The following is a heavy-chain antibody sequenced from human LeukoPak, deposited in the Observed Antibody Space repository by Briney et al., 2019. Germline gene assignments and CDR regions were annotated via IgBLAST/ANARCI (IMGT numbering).Heavy chain of an antibody. V-gene: IGHV4-38-2*01. D-gene: IGHD3-3*01. CDR3: ARTVREDFWAGDAFDI. J-gene: IGHJ3*02. Sequence: PWETLSLTCAVSGYSISSGYYWGWIRQPPGKGLEWIRSIYHSGSTYYNPSLRSPVTISVDTSTKQFSLKQSSVTAANTAVYYCARTVREDFWAGDAFDIWGQGTMVTVSS. CDR1: GYSISSGYY. CDR2: IYHSGST.